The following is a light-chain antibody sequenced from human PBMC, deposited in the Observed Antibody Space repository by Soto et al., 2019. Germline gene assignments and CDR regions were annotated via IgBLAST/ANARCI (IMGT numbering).Light chain of an antibody. Sequence: EIVLTQSPGSLSLSPGERATLSCRASQSVSSTLFAWYQQRPGQAPRLLMYGASSRATGIPESLSVSGSGTDFALTINKLERQDFAVDYCKHLDISVTFGQGTKVEIK. V-gene: IGKV3-20*01. CDR2: GAS. CDR3: KHLDISVT. CDR1: QSVSSTL. J-gene: IGKJ1*01.